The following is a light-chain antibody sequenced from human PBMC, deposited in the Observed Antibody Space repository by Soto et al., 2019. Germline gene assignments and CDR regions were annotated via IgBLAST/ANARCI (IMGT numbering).Light chain of an antibody. J-gene: IGLJ3*02. CDR2: EVS. V-gene: IGLV2-23*02. CDR3: RSYANRRWL. Sequence: QSALTQPASVSGSPGQSITISCTGSSSDVGVSNLVSWYQQHPGKAPKLIIYEVSQRPSGVSNRFSGSKSGNTASLTISGLQADDGGDYYCRSYANRRWLFGAGTKLTV. CDR1: SSDVGVSNL.